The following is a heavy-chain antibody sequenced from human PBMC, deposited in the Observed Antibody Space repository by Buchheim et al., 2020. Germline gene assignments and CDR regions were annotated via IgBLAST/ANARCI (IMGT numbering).Heavy chain of an antibody. D-gene: IGHD3-22*01. CDR1: GGSISRTIYY. CDR2: IYHDGSS. J-gene: IGHJ4*02. Sequence: QVQLQESGPGLVKPSETLSLTCSVSGGSISRTIYYWGWIRQPPGKGLEWIGSIYHDGSSYYNPSLKSRVTLSADTSKNQFSLKLSSVTAADTAVYYCASPFTSGYDFDYWGQGTL. CDR3: ASPFTSGYDFDY. V-gene: IGHV4-39*01.